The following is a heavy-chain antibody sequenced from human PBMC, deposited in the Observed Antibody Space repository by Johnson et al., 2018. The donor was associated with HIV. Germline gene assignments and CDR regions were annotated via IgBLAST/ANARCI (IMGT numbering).Heavy chain of an antibody. D-gene: IGHD6-13*01. Sequence: QVQLVESGGGLVQPGRSLRLSCAASGFTFSSYAMHWVRQAPGKGLEWVAVISYDGSNKYYADSVKGRFTISRDNSKNTLYLQMNSLRAEDTAVYYCAKVAVATAAGGVGLNIWGQGTMVTVSS. CDR2: ISYDGSNK. CDR1: GFTFSSYA. J-gene: IGHJ3*02. V-gene: IGHV3-30-3*01. CDR3: AKVAVATAAGGVGLNI.